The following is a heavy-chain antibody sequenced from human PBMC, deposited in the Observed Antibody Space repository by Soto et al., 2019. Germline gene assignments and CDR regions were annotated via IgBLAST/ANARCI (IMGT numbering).Heavy chain of an antibody. CDR2: IIPILGIA. CDR3: ARPHYDSSGHHYDY. V-gene: IGHV1-69*02. CDR1: GGTFSSYT. Sequence: QVQLVQSGAEVKKPGSSVKVSCKASGGTFSSYTISWVRQAPGQGLEWMGRIIPILGIANYAQKFQGRVTISADKSTSAAYMELSSLRSEDTAVYYCARPHYDSSGHHYDYWGRGTLVTVSS. J-gene: IGHJ4*02. D-gene: IGHD3-22*01.